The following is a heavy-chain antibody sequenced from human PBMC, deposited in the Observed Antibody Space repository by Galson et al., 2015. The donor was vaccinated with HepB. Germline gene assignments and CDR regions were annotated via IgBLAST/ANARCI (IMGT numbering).Heavy chain of an antibody. CDR3: ARQGGCSSTSCYAVDY. D-gene: IGHD2-2*01. J-gene: IGHJ4*02. CDR2: IYPGDSDT. CDR1: GSSFTSYW. V-gene: IGHV5-51*01. Sequence: QSGAEVTKPGESLKISCKGSGSSFTSYWIGWVRQMPGKGLEWMGIIYPGDSDTRYSPSFQGQVTISADKSISTAYLQWSSLKASDTAMYYCARQGGCSSTSCYAVDYWGQGTLVTVSS.